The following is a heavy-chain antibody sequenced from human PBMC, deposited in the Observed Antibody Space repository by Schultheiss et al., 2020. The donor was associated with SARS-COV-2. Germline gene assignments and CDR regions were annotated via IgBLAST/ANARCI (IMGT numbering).Heavy chain of an antibody. J-gene: IGHJ4*02. CDR3: ARMGVGSYHPPDY. CDR2: ISSSGSTI. V-gene: IGHV3-48*03. D-gene: IGHD3-10*01. Sequence: GGSLRLSCAASGFTFSSYEMNWVRQAPGKGLEWVSYISSSGSTIYYADSVKGRLTISRDNAKNSLYLQMNSLRAGDTAVYYCARMGVGSYHPPDYWGQGTLVTVSS. CDR1: GFTFSSYE.